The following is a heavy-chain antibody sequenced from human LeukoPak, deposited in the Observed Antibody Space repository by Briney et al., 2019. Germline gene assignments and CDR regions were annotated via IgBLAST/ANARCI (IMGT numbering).Heavy chain of an antibody. Sequence: GASVKVSCKASGYTFTGYCMHWVRQAPGQGLEWMGWINPNSGGTDYAQKFQGRVTMTRDTSISTAYMELSRLRSDDTAVYYCARVPAAILVYFDYWGQGTLVTVSS. J-gene: IGHJ4*02. CDR1: GYTFTGYC. CDR3: ARVPAAILVYFDY. V-gene: IGHV1-2*02. CDR2: INPNSGGT. D-gene: IGHD2-2*01.